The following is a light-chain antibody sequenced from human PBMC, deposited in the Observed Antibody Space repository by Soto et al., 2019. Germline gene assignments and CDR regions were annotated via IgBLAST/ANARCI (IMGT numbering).Light chain of an antibody. CDR2: KAS. J-gene: IGKJ4*01. Sequence: RASQSISSWLAWYQQKPGKAPKLLIYKASSLEGGVPSRFSGSGSGTDFTLTISSLQPDDFATYYCQQYHSYSLTFGGGTKV. CDR3: QQYHSYSLT. V-gene: IGKV1-5*03. CDR1: QSISSW.